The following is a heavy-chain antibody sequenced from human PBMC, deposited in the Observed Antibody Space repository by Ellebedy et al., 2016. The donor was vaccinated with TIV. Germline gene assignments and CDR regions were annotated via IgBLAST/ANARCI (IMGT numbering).Heavy chain of an antibody. CDR2: INQDGSDK. CDR3: ATDGSYGDYRTPRHAFVF. J-gene: IGHJ3*01. CDR1: GFSFRSYW. D-gene: IGHD4-17*01. V-gene: IGHV3-7*01. Sequence: GGSLRLSCGASGFSFRSYWMTWVRQAPGKGLEWVANINQDGSDKYYVDSVKGRFTVSRDNAKNSLYLQMTSLRADDTGVYYCATDGSYGDYRTPRHAFVFWGQGTRVTVSS.